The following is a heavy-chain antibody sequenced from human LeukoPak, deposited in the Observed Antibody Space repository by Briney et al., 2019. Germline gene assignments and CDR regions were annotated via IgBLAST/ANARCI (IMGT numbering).Heavy chain of an antibody. CDR3: AREIGYCSSTSCYTEGFFDY. D-gene: IGHD2-2*02. CDR1: GFTFSSYS. CDR2: ISSSSYI. V-gene: IGHV3-21*01. Sequence: GGSLRLSCAASGFTFSSYSMNWVRQAPGKGLEWVSSISSSSYIYYADSVKGRFTISRDSAKNSLYLQMNSLRAEDTAVYYCAREIGYCSSTSCYTEGFFDYWGQGTLVTVSS. J-gene: IGHJ4*02.